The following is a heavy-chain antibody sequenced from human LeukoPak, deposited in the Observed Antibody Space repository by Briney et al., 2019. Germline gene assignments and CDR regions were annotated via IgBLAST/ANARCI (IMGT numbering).Heavy chain of an antibody. Sequence: GESLEISCNASGYXFTIYWISWVRQMPGKGLEWMGIIYPGDSEARYSPSFQGQVTFSADKSISTAYLQWSSLKASDSAMYYCARRGGNWFDPWGQGTLVTVSS. CDR1: GYXFTIYW. V-gene: IGHV5-51*01. CDR3: ARRGGNWFDP. D-gene: IGHD3-16*01. CDR2: IYPGDSEA. J-gene: IGHJ5*02.